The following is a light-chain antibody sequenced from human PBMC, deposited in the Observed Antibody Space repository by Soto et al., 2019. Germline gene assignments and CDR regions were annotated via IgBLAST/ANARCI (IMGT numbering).Light chain of an antibody. Sequence: DIQMTQSPSSLPASVGDRVTLTCRASQSISTYLNWYQQKPGKAPKLLIYAASTLQSGVPSRLSGSGSGTDFTLTISSLQPEDFSTYYCQQSYPIPYTVGQGPKLEIK. V-gene: IGKV1-39*01. J-gene: IGKJ2*01. CDR1: QSISTY. CDR3: QQSYPIPYT. CDR2: AAS.